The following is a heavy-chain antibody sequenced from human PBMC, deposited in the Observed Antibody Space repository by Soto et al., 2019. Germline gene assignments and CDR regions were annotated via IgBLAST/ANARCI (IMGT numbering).Heavy chain of an antibody. CDR2: IYYSGST. CDR3: VAESHVTPYYFEN. J-gene: IGHJ4*02. CDR1: GGSISSGGYY. Sequence: SETLSLTCTVSGGSISSGGYYWSWIRQHPGKGLEWIGYIYYSGSTYYNPSLKSRVTISVDTSKNQFSLKLSSVTAADTALYYCVAESHVTPYYFENWGQGALVTVSS. V-gene: IGHV4-31*03. D-gene: IGHD2-21*02.